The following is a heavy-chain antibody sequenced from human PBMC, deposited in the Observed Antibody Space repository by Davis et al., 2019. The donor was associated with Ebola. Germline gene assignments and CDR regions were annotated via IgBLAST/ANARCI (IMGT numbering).Heavy chain of an antibody. CDR2: IYSDDIT. Sequence: PSETLSLTCTVSNEPISSHYWTWIRQSPGRGLEWIGYIYSDDITNYNPSLKSRVSISVGTSKNQFSLKLISVSAADTAVYYCARGLSGVASFDVWGQGTMVTVSS. J-gene: IGHJ3*01. D-gene: IGHD1-26*01. CDR1: NEPISSHY. CDR3: ARGLSGVASFDV. V-gene: IGHV4-59*11.